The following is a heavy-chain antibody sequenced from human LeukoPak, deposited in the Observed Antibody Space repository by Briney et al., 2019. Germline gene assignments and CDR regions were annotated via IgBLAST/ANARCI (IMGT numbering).Heavy chain of an antibody. Sequence: ASVKVSCKASGYTFAKYAIHWVRQAPGQRLEWMGWINAGNGNTRYSQKFQGRVTITADESTSTAYMELSSLRSEDTAVYYCATDTETRLALDYWGQGTLVTVSS. CDR2: INAGNGNT. CDR1: GYTFAKYA. D-gene: IGHD4-17*01. V-gene: IGHV1-3*01. CDR3: ATDTETRLALDY. J-gene: IGHJ4*02.